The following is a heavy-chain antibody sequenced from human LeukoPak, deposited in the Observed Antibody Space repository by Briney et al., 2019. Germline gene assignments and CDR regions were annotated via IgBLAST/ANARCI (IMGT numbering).Heavy chain of an antibody. D-gene: IGHD1-1*01. CDR2: ISWNSGSI. Sequence: GGSLRLSCAASGFTFDDYAMHWVRQAPGKGLEWVSGISWNSGSIGYADSVKGRFTISRDNAKNSLYLQMNSLRAEDTALYYCAKDIGFEVANDIDYWGQGTLVTVSS. V-gene: IGHV3-9*01. CDR1: GFTFDDYA. J-gene: IGHJ4*02. CDR3: AKDIGFEVANDIDY.